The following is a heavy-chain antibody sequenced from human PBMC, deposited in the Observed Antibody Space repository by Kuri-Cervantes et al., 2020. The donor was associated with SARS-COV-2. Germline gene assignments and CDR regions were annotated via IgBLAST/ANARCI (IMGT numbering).Heavy chain of an antibody. V-gene: IGHV4-4*07. J-gene: IGHJ6*02. D-gene: IGHD3-10*01. CDR3: ARVAITMVRGVIINNYYYYGMDV. CDR2: IYTSGST. CDR1: GGSISSYY. Sequence: SETLSLTCTVSGGSISSYYWSWIRQPAGKGLEWIGRIYTSGSTNYNPSLKSRVTMSVDTSKNQFSLKLSSVTAADTAVYYCARVAITMVRGVIINNYYYYGMDVWGQGTTVTVSS.